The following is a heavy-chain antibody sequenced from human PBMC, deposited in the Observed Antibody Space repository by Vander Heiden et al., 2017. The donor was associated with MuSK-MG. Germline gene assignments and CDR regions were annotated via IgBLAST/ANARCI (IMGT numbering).Heavy chain of an antibody. CDR1: GGSIIGSTHY. CDR3: ARDRIDCSVGNCYFRAFDI. J-gene: IGHJ3*02. V-gene: IGHV4-39*02. CDR2: SYYSGST. Sequence: QLQLQESGPGLVKASETLSLTCSVSGGSIIGSTHYWGWVRQPPGKGLDWIGNSYYSGSTNYNPSLKRRVTITVDTSKNQFSLKLIAVTAADPAVYYCARDRIDCSVGNCYFRAFDIWGEGTLVTVSS. D-gene: IGHD2-15*01.